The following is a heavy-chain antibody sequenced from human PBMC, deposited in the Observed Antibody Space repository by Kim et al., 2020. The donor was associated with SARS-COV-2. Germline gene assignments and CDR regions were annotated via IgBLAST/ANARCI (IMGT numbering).Heavy chain of an antibody. D-gene: IGHD3-9*01. CDR3: ARRLFYDILTGYSTGRGAFDI. Sequence: ASVKVSCKASGYTFTSYGISWVRQAPGQGLEWMGWISAYNGNTNYAQKLQGRVTMTTDTSTSTAYMELRSLRSDDTAVYYCARRLFYDILTGYSTGRGAFDIWGQGTMVTVSS. CDR1: GYTFTSYG. CDR2: ISAYNGNT. J-gene: IGHJ3*02. V-gene: IGHV1-18*01.